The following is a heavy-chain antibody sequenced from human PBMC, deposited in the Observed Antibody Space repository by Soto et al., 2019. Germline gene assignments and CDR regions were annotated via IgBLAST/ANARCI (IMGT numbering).Heavy chain of an antibody. V-gene: IGHV1-58*01. CDR2: IVVGSGNT. D-gene: IGHD5-12*01. CDR3: AAFTPTEMATPYYFDF. Sequence: SVKVSCKASGFTFTSSAVQWVRQARGQRLEWIGWIVVGSGNTNYAQKFQERVTITRDMSTSTAYMELSSLRSEDTAVYYCAAFTPTEMATPYYFDFCGQGTLVPVSS. J-gene: IGHJ4*02. CDR1: GFTFTSSA.